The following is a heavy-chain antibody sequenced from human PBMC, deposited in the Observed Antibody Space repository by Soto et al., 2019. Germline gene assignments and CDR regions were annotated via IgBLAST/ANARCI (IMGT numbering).Heavy chain of an antibody. CDR2: MNPNSGNT. V-gene: IGHV1-8*01. D-gene: IGHD3-9*01. CDR1: GYTFTSYD. J-gene: IGHJ4*02. Sequence: ASVKVSCKASGYTFTSYDINWVRQATGQGLEWMGWMNPNSGNTGYAQKFQGRVTMTRNTSISTAYMELSSLRSEDTAVYYCARGGLRYFDWLSVPLDYWGQGTLVTVSS. CDR3: ARGGLRYFDWLSVPLDY.